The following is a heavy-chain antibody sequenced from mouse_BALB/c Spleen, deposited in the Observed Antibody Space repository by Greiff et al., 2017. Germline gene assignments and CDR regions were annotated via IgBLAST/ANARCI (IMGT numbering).Heavy chain of an antibody. Sequence: EVKLQESGPGLVKPSQSLSLTCSVTGYSITSGYYWNWIRQFPGNKLEWMGYISYDGSNNYNPSLKNRISITRDTSKNQFFLKLNSVTAEDTATYYCARAGIYDGYYWFAYWGQGTLVTVSA. CDR2: ISYDGSN. CDR3: ARAGIYDGYYWFAY. V-gene: IGHV3-6*02. CDR1: GYSITSGYY. J-gene: IGHJ3*01. D-gene: IGHD2-3*01.